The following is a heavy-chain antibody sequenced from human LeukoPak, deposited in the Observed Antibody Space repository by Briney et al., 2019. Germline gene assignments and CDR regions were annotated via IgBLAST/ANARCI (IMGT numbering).Heavy chain of an antibody. CDR2: ISYDGSNK. CDR1: GFTFSSYG. D-gene: IGHD6-19*01. J-gene: IGHJ4*02. Sequence: GGSLRLSCAASGFTFSSYGMHWVRQAPAKGLEWVAVISYDGSNKYYADSVKGRFTISRDNSKNTLYLQMNGLRAEDTAVYYCAKDKARAVAGSDYFDYWGQGTLVTVSS. V-gene: IGHV3-30*18. CDR3: AKDKARAVAGSDYFDY.